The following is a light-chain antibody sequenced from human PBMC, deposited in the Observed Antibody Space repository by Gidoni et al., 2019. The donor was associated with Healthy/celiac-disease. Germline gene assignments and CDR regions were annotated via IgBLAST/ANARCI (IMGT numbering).Light chain of an antibody. CDR3: QQGYSTPCT. J-gene: IGKJ3*01. Sequence: DLQMTQSPSSLSASVGDRVTITSRASQSISSYLNWYQQKPGKAPKLLIYAASSLQSGVPSRFSDSGSGTDFTLTISSLQPEEFATYYCQQGYSTPCTFGPGTKVDIK. CDR2: AAS. V-gene: IGKV1-39*01. CDR1: QSISSY.